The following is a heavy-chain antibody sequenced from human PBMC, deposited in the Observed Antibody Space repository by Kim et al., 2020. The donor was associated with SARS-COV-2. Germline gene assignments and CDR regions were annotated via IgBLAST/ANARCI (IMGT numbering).Heavy chain of an antibody. Sequence: GGSLRLSCAASGFTFDDYAMHWVRQAPGKGLEWVSGISWNSGSIGYADSVKGRFTISRDNAKNSLYLQMNSLRAEDTALYYCAKDRVYGGNSEEFDYWGQGTLVTVSS. CDR3: AKDRVYGGNSEEFDY. J-gene: IGHJ4*02. D-gene: IGHD4-17*01. V-gene: IGHV3-9*01. CDR2: ISWNSGSI. CDR1: GFTFDDYA.